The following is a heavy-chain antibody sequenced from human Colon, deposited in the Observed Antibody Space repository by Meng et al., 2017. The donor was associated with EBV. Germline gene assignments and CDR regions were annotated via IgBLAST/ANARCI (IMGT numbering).Heavy chain of an antibody. CDR1: GFTFSNYW. D-gene: IGHD6-25*01. J-gene: IGHJ4*02. CDR3: SRDLVGSDDD. V-gene: IGHV3-74*01. CDR2: TNEDGGIT. Sequence: VDSGVAPVQPGGVLCLSGAAYGFTFSNYWMHWVRQVPGKGLEWVSRTNEDGGITTYAASVKGRFTISRDNTKNTLYLQMNSLRAENTAMYFCSRDLVGSDDDWGQGTLVTVSS.